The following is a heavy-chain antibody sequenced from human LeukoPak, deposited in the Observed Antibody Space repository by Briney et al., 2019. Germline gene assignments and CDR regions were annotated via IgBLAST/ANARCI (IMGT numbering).Heavy chain of an antibody. D-gene: IGHD5-18*01. CDR3: AREDTAMPKRRAFDY. J-gene: IGHJ4*02. CDR1: GFTFSDYY. CDR2: ISSSGSTI. Sequence: PGGSLRLSCAASGFTFSDYYMSWIRQAPGKGLEWVSYISSSGSTIYYAASVKGRFTISRDNANNSLYLPMNSLRAEDTAVYYCAREDTAMPKRRAFDYWGQGTLVTVSS. V-gene: IGHV3-11*04.